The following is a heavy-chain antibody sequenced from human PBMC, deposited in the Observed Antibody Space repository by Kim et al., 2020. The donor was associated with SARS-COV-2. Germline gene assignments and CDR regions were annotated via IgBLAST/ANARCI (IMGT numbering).Heavy chain of an antibody. CDR2: VNYSGST. CDR1: GGSFSGYF. V-gene: IGHV4-34*01. Sequence: SETLSLTCAVSGGSFSGYFWTWIRQSPGKGLEWIGEVNYSGSTNYNPSLKSRITTSVDTVRKRISLTLTSVTPADTAVYYCARAGEVPSMFSFDYWDQGVLVTVSS. J-gene: IGHJ4*02. D-gene: IGHD3-10*02. CDR3: ARAGEVPSMFSFDY.